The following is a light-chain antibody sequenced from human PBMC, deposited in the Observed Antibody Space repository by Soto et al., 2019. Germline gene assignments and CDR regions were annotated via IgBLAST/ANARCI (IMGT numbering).Light chain of an antibody. Sequence: IQMTQSPSSLSASVGDRVTITCRASQSISSDVNWYQQKPGKAPKLLIYAASTLQSGVPSRFSGSASGTVFTLTISSLQPEDFATYHCQQSYSTPWTFGQGTKVEIK. CDR2: AAS. CDR3: QQSYSTPWT. CDR1: QSISSD. V-gene: IGKV1-39*01. J-gene: IGKJ1*01.